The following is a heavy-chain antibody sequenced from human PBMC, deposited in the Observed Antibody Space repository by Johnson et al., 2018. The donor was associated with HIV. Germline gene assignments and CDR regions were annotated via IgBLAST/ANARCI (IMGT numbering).Heavy chain of an antibody. CDR2: ISYDGSNK. Sequence: QVQLVESGGGLVKPGGSLRLSCAASGFTFSSYAMHWVRQAPGKGLEWVAVISYDGSNKYYADSVKGRFTISRDNSKNTLYLQMNSLIAEDTAVYYCASALCTWGAFDIWGQGTMVTVSS. CDR1: GFTFSSYA. CDR3: ASALCTWGAFDI. D-gene: IGHD2-8*01. J-gene: IGHJ3*02. V-gene: IGHV3-30*04.